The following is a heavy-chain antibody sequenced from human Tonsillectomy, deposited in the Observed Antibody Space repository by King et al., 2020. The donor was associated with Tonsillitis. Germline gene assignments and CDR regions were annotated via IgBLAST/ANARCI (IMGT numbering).Heavy chain of an antibody. Sequence: VQLVESGGGLGKPGGSLRLSGAASGFTFSDYQMNWIRQAPGKGLEWVSHISRSGNTKYYPDSVKGRFPISRDNAKNSLSLQMNSLRTEDTAVYYCAIETPFYDILTDYYIDAFDIWGQGTMVTVSS. V-gene: IGHV3-11*01. D-gene: IGHD3-9*01. J-gene: IGHJ3*02. CDR1: GFTFSDYQ. CDR3: AIETPFYDILTDYYIDAFDI. CDR2: ISRSGNTK.